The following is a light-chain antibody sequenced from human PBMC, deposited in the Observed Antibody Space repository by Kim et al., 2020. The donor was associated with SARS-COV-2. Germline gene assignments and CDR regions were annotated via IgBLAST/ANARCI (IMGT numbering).Light chain of an antibody. V-gene: IGKV1-5*01. CDR2: DAS. CDR1: QSISNW. J-gene: IGKJ1*01. CDR3: QHYDGYSGT. Sequence: DIQMTQSPSTLSASVGDRVTITCRASQSISNWLAWYQLKPGKAPKLLIYDASNLESGVPSRFSGSGSGTEFTLTITSLQPDDFATYYCQHYDGYSGTFGQGTKVDIK.